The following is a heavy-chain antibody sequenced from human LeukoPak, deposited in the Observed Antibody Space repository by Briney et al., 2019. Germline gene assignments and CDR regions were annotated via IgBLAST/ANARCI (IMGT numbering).Heavy chain of an antibody. CDR3: ARELAGGSFDY. CDR2: ISSSSSYI. D-gene: IGHD7-27*01. Sequence: GGSLRLSCAASGFTFSSYSMNGVRQAPGKGLEWVSSISSSSSYIYYADSAKGRFTISRDNAKNSLYLQMNSLRAEDTAVYYCARELAGGSFDYWGQGTLVTVSS. CDR1: GFTFSSYS. V-gene: IGHV3-21*01. J-gene: IGHJ4*02.